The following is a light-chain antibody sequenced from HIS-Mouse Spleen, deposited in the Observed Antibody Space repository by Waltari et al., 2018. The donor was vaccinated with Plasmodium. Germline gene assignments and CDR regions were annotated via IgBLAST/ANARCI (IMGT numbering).Light chain of an antibody. CDR2: EDS. J-gene: IGLJ3*02. CDR3: YSTGSSGKHRV. CDR1: ALPKKY. V-gene: IGLV3-10*01. Sequence: SYELTQPPSVSVSPGQTARITCSGDALPKKYAYWYQQKSVQAPVLVISEDSNRPSGMPEGCSGARSGTMGTLRFSGPQEWDEAEYYCYSTGSSGKHRVVGGGTELSVL.